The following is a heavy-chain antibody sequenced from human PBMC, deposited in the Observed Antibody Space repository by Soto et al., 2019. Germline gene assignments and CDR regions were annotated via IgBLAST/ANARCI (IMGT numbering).Heavy chain of an antibody. Sequence: GGSLRLSCAASGFTVSSNYMSWVRQAPGKGLEWVSVIYSGGSTYYADSVKGRFTISRDNSKNTLYLQMNSLRAEDTAVYYCARCKAGELLWFGDGFGSGFDPWGQGTLVTVSS. J-gene: IGHJ5*02. CDR1: GFTVSSNY. D-gene: IGHD3-10*01. CDR3: ARCKAGELLWFGDGFGSGFDP. CDR2: IYSGGST. V-gene: IGHV3-66*01.